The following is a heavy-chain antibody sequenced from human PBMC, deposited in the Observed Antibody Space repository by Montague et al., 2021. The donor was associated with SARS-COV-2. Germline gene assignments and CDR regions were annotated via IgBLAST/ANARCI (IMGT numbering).Heavy chain of an antibody. CDR1: GFTVSSNY. Sequence: SLRLSCAASGFTVSSNYMSWVRQAPGKGLEWVSVIYSGGSTYYADSVKGRFTISRDNSKNTLYLQMNSLRAEDTAVYYCARDAGGNCPTHFDYWGQGTLVTVSS. CDR3: ARDAGGNCPTHFDY. J-gene: IGHJ4*02. D-gene: IGHD2-21*01. V-gene: IGHV3-53*01. CDR2: IYSGGST.